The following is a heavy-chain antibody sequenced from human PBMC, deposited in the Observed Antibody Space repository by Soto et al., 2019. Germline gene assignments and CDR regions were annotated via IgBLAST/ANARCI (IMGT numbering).Heavy chain of an antibody. J-gene: IGHJ6*03. V-gene: IGHV5-51*01. Sequence: GESLKISCKSYGYSFTTYWIAWVRQMPGKGLEWMGSIHPGEPDTRYSPSFQGQVTISADRSITTAYLQWSSLKASDTAMYYCERHEATYYNFSVRAVGAKGTTVPVS. CDR1: GYSFTTYW. D-gene: IGHD1-20*01. CDR3: ERHEATYYNFSVRAV. CDR2: IHPGEPDT.